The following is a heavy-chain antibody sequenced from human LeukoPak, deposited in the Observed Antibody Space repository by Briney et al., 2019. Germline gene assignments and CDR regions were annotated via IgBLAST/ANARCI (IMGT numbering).Heavy chain of an antibody. Sequence: PGGSLRLSCAASGFTFSSYGMHWVRQAPGKGLEWVAVIWYDGSNKYYADSVKGRFTISRDNSKNTLYLQMNSLRAEDTAVYYCAKDLIAADAREDWFDPWGQGTLDTVSS. CDR1: GFTFSSYG. V-gene: IGHV3-33*06. J-gene: IGHJ5*02. CDR2: IWYDGSNK. D-gene: IGHD6-13*01. CDR3: AKDLIAADAREDWFDP.